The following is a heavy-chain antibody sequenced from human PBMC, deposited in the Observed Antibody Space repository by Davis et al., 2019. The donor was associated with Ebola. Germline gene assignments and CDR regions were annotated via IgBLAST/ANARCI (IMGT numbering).Heavy chain of an antibody. D-gene: IGHD3-22*01. CDR3: ATVRAHSRHDN. J-gene: IGHJ4*02. CDR1: GGPFNSFT. CDR2: FIPLSGAP. V-gene: IGHV1-69*06. Sequence: AASVKVSCKASGGPFNSFTITWVRQAPGQGLEWMGGFIPLSGAPSYAQKFQGRVTMTEDTSTDTAYMELSSLRSGDTAIYYCATVRAHSRHDNWGQGTLVTVAS.